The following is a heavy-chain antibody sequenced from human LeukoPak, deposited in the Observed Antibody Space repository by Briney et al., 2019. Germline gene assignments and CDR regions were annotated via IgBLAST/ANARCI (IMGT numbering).Heavy chain of an antibody. CDR2: ISYDGSNT. CDR3: AKGPDFWSGYPNSFDP. Sequence: GGSLRLSCAASRFTFSTYAMHWVRQAPGKGLEWVAVISYDGSNTYYADSVRGRFTISRDDSKNTLYLQMNCLRAEDTAVYYCAKGPDFWSGYPNSFDPWGQGTLVTVSS. CDR1: RFTFSTYA. J-gene: IGHJ5*02. V-gene: IGHV3-30*18. D-gene: IGHD3-3*01.